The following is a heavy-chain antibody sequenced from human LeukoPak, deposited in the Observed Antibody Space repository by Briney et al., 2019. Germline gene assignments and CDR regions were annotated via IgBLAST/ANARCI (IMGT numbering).Heavy chain of an antibody. CDR1: GFTLGNYA. CDR3: AKDMISMNGEYDPLDI. V-gene: IGHV3-23*01. D-gene: IGHD3-10*01. J-gene: IGHJ3*02. Sequence: PGGSLRLSCVASGFTLGNYAMSWVRQAPGKGLEWVSPIGGSGGDTYYADSVKGRFTVSRDNSKNTLYLQMNSLRAEDTAVYYCAKDMISMNGEYDPLDIWGPGTMVTVSS. CDR2: IGGSGGDT.